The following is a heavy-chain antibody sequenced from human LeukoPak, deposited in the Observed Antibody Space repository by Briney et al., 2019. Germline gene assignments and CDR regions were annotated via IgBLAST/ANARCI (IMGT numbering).Heavy chain of an antibody. CDR1: GGSISSDY. Sequence: SETLSLTCTVSGGSISSDYWSSIRQPPGKGLEWIGYIYYTGSTNYNPSLKSRVTISVDTSKNQFSLKLSSVTAADTAVYYCATQQLSPLYYFDNWGQGTLVTVSS. CDR3: ATQQLSPLYYFDN. CDR2: IYYTGST. D-gene: IGHD6-13*01. V-gene: IGHV4-59*01. J-gene: IGHJ4*02.